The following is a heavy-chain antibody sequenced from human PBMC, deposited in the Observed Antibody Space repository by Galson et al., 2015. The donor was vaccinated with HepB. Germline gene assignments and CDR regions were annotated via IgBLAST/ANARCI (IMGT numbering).Heavy chain of an antibody. CDR1: VFTFRSSW. Sequence: SLRLSCAASVFTFRSSWMGWVRQAPGKGLEWVASIKEDGSHVDCVDSLKGRFTISRDNAKNSLYLQMNTVRVEDTAVYYCARGTRGAFDIWGQGTMVTVSS. V-gene: IGHV3-7*01. D-gene: IGHD2-2*01. CDR3: ARGTRGAFDI. CDR2: IKEDGSHV. J-gene: IGHJ3*02.